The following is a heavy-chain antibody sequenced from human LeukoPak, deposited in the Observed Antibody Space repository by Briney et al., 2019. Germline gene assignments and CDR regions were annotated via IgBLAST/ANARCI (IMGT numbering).Heavy chain of an antibody. CDR3: AKHIGPQVGIDWYFDL. J-gene: IGHJ2*01. D-gene: IGHD2-21*01. V-gene: IGHV3-9*03. Sequence: GGSLRLSCAASGFTFNAFAMHWVRQLPGKGLEWVSGINGNSAAIGYAASVKGRFTISRDNAKNSLYLQMNSLRPEDMGLYYCAKHIGPQVGIDWYFDLWGRGTLVTVSS. CDR1: GFTFNAFA. CDR2: INGNSAAI.